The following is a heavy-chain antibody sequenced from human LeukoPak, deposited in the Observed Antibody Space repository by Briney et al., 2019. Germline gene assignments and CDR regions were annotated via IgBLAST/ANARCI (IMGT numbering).Heavy chain of an antibody. CDR2: IYSGGST. Sequence: GGSLRLSCAASGFTVSSSYMTWVRQAPGKGLEWVSVIYSGGSTYYADSVKGRFTISRDNSKNSLYLQMNSLRAEDTAVFYCARDGTYTDYDPDFDIWGQGTLVTVSS. CDR1: GFTVSSSY. V-gene: IGHV3-53*01. CDR3: ARDGTYTDYDPDFDI. D-gene: IGHD5-12*01. J-gene: IGHJ4*02.